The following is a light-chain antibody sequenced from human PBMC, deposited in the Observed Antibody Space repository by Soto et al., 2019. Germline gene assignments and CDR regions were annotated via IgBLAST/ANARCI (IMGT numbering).Light chain of an antibody. CDR3: CSYTSSITYV. J-gene: IGLJ1*01. V-gene: IGLV2-14*01. CDR2: EVS. Sequence: QSDLNQPASVSGSPGQSITISCTGTSSDVGGYNYVSWCQQHPGKAPKLMIYEVSYRPSGVSDRFSGSKSGNTASLTISGLQAEDEADYYCCSYTSSITYVFGTGTKVTVL. CDR1: SSDVGGYNY.